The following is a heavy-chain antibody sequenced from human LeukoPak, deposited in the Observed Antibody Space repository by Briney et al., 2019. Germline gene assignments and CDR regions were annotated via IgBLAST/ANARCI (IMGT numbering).Heavy chain of an antibody. CDR2: IYYSGST. CDR3: ARQYSNSYYYYYYYMDV. Sequence: PSETLSLTCTVSGGSISSSSYYWGWIRQPPGKGLEWIGSIYYSGSTYYNPSLKNRVTISVDTSKNQFSLKLSSVTAADTAVYYCARQYSNSYYYYYYYMDVWGKGTTVTVSS. D-gene: IGHD4-11*01. J-gene: IGHJ6*03. CDR1: GGSISSSSYY. V-gene: IGHV4-39*01.